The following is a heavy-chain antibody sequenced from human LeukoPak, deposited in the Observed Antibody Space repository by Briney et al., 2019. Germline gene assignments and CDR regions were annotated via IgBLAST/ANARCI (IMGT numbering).Heavy chain of an antibody. CDR3: ARDTYNYYFDP. Sequence: SETLSLTCTVSGDSINSHHWNWIRQPPGKGLEWIGYMYYSGSTMYNRSLKSRVAISIDTSKNQFSLKLSSVTAADTAVYYCARDTYNYYFDPWGQGILVTVSS. CDR1: GDSINSHH. CDR2: MYYSGST. V-gene: IGHV4-59*11. J-gene: IGHJ5*02. D-gene: IGHD1-1*01.